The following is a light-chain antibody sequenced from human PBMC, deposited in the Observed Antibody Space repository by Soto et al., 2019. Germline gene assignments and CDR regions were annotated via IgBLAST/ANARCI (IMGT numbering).Light chain of an antibody. CDR2: DVS. V-gene: IGLV2-14*01. J-gene: IGLJ2*01. CDR1: SSDVGGYNY. CDR3: SSYTSSSVV. Sequence: QSALTQPASVSGSPGQSITISCTGTSSDVGGYNYVSWYQQHPGKAPKRMIYDVSNRPSGVSNRFSGSKSGNTASLTSSGIQAEDEADYYCSSYTSSSVVFGGGTKLTVL.